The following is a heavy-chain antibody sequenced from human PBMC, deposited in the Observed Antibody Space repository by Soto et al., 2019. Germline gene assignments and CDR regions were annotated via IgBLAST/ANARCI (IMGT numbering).Heavy chain of an antibody. Sequence: QITLEESGPTLVKPTQTLTLTCTFSGFSLTSPAVGVGWIRQPPGKAPEWLALVYWDGDEEYSPSLRNRLTLTKDTSKNQVVLTMTNMDPVDTATYYCAHGSGWLFDYWGQGTLVTVSS. J-gene: IGHJ4*02. D-gene: IGHD6-19*01. CDR1: GFSLTSPAVG. V-gene: IGHV2-5*02. CDR3: AHGSGWLFDY. CDR2: VYWDGDE.